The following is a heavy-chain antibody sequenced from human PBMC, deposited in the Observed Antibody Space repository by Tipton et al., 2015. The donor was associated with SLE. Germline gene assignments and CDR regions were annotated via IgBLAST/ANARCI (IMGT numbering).Heavy chain of an antibody. CDR3: ARGRLSYRNAFDI. D-gene: IGHD3-10*01. CDR2: IDYSGST. J-gene: IGHJ3*02. CDR1: GGSISSYY. V-gene: IGHV4-59*01. Sequence: TLSLTCIVYGGSISSYYWNWIRQPPGKGLEWIGYIDYSGSTNYNPSLKSRVTILIDTSKNQFSLRLSSVTAADTAVYYCARGRLSYRNAFDIWGQGTMVTVSS.